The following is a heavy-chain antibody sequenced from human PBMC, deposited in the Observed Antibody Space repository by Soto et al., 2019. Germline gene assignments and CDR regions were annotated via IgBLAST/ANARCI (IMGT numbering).Heavy chain of an antibody. Sequence: QVQLVESGGGVVQPGRSLRLSCAASGFTFSSYARHWVRQAPGKGLEWVAVISYDGSNKYYADSVKGRFTISRDNSKNTLYLQMNSLRAEDTAVYYCARGPYSNYPYYYYGMDVWGQGTTVTVSS. CDR1: GFTFSSYA. J-gene: IGHJ6*02. V-gene: IGHV3-30-3*01. D-gene: IGHD4-4*01. CDR2: ISYDGSNK. CDR3: ARGPYSNYPYYYYGMDV.